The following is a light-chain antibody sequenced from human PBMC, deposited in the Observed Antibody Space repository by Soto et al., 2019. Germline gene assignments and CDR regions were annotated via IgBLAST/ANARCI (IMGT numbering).Light chain of an antibody. CDR2: EVT. CDR3: NSYTSASTYV. Sequence: QSALTQPPSASGSPGQSVTISCTGTSSDVGGYNFVSWYQHFPGKAPKLIIYEVTKRPSGVPDRFSGSKSGNTASLTISWLQAEDEADYYCNSYTSASTYVFGTGTKVTV. J-gene: IGLJ1*01. V-gene: IGLV2-8*01. CDR1: SSDVGGYNF.